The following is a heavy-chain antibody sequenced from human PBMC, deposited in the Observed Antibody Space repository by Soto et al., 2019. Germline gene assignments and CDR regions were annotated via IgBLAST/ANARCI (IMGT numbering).Heavy chain of an antibody. V-gene: IGHV1-18*01. CDR3: ARDGPARYLYYYGMDV. J-gene: IGHJ6*02. D-gene: IGHD2-2*01. CDR2: ISPDNGNT. Sequence: ASVKVSCKASGYTFTICGINWVRQAPGQGLEWMGWISPDNGNTNYAQKLQGRVTMTTDTSTSTAYMELRSLRSDDTAVYYCARDGPARYLYYYGMDVWGQGTTVTVSS. CDR1: GYTFTICG.